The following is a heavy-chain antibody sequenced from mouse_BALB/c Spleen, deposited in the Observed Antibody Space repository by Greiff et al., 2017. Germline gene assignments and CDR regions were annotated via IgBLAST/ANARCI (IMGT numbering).Heavy chain of an antibody. CDR3: AREEDLGYMDY. CDR1: GYTFTDYA. V-gene: IGHV1-67*01. J-gene: IGHJ4*01. D-gene: IGHD3-1*01. Sequence: VQLQQSGPELVRPGVSVKISCKGSGYTFTDYAMHWVKQSHAKSLEWIGVISTYYGNTNYNQKFKGKATMTVDKSSSTAYMELARLTSEDSAIYYCAREEDLGYMDYWGQGTSVTVSS. CDR2: ISTYYGNT.